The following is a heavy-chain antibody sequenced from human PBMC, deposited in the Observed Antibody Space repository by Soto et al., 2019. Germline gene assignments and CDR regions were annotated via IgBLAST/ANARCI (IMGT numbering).Heavy chain of an antibody. CDR2: INPNSGDT. J-gene: IGHJ4*02. D-gene: IGHD3-9*01. CDR1: GYTFTGYY. V-gene: IGHV1-2*04. CDR3: ARATTHDILTGFDY. Sequence: QVQLVQSGAEVKKPGASVKVSCKASGYTFTGYYMHWVRQAPGQGLEWMGWINPNSGDTNYAQKFQGWVTMTRDTSISTAYMELSRLRSDDTAVYYCARATTHDILTGFDYWGQGTLVTVSS.